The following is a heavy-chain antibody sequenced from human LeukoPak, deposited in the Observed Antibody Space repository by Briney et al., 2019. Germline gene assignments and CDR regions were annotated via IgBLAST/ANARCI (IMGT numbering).Heavy chain of an antibody. V-gene: IGHV4-38-2*02. CDR1: GYSISSGYY. J-gene: IGHJ4*02. CDR3: ARGSAAAGTDY. CDR2: IYHSGST. D-gene: IGHD6-13*01. Sequence: SETLSLTCTVSGYSISSGYYWGWIRQPPGKGLEWIGSIYHSGSTYYNPSLKSRVTISVDTSKNQFSLKLSSVTAADTAVYYCARGSAAAGTDYWGQGTLVTVSS.